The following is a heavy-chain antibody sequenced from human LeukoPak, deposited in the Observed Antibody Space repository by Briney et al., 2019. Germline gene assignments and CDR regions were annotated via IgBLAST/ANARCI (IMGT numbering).Heavy chain of an antibody. Sequence: SRTLSLTCTVSGGSISSGGYYWSWIRQHPGKGLEWIGYIYYSGSTYYNPSLKSRVTISVDTSKNQFSLKLSSVTAADTAVYYCARGQDSSGLITWGTVGSLYFDYWGQGTLVTVSS. CDR2: IYYSGST. CDR3: ARGQDSSGLITWGTVGSLYFDY. D-gene: IGHD3-22*01. V-gene: IGHV4-31*03. J-gene: IGHJ4*02. CDR1: GGSISSGGYY.